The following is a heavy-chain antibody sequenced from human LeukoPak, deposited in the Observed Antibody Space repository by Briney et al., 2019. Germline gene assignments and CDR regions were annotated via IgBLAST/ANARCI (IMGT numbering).Heavy chain of an antibody. CDR2: ISGSGVTT. J-gene: IGHJ1*01. Sequence: GGSLRLSCVASGFTFSSYAMSWVRQAPGKGLEWVSAISGSGVTTHYAGSVKGRFSIPRDNSKNTLYLQMNSLRAEDTALYYCAKKVVVGATSPYSDFQDWGQGTLVTVSS. CDR3: AKKVVVGATSPYSDFQD. CDR1: GFTFSSYA. V-gene: IGHV3-23*01. D-gene: IGHD1-26*01.